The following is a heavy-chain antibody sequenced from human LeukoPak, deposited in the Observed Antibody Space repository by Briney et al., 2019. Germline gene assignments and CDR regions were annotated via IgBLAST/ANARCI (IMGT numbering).Heavy chain of an antibody. CDR2: IWYDGSNK. Sequence: GGSLRLPCAASGFTFSSYGMHWVRQAPGKGLEWVAVIWYDGSNKYYADSVKGRFTISRDNSKNTLYLQMNSLRAEDTAVYYCARAGGYSYGYGNYWGQGTLVTVSS. J-gene: IGHJ4*02. D-gene: IGHD5-18*01. CDR1: GFTFSSYG. CDR3: ARAGGYSYGYGNY. V-gene: IGHV3-33*01.